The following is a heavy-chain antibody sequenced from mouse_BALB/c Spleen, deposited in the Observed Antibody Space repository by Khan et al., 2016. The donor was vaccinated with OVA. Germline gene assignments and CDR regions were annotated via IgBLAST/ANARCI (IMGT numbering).Heavy chain of an antibody. CDR3: ARSPYRYAVVY. CDR1: GDSITSGY. CDR2: IIYTGYT. V-gene: IGHV3-8*02. D-gene: IGHD2-12*01. J-gene: IGHJ3*01. Sequence: EVQLQESGPSLVKPSQTLSLTCSVTGDSITSGYWNWIRKFPGNKLEYMGYIIYTGYTYYNPSPKSRLSIPRPTSKTPYYLQSSSVIDEDTATYYGARSPYRYAVVYWGQGTLVTVSA.